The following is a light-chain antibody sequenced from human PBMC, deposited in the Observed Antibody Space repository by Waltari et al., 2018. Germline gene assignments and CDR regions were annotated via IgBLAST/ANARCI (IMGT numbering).Light chain of an antibody. CDR1: RLRDYY. Sequence: SSELTQDPAVSVALGQTVRITCQGDRLRDYYASWYQQKAGQAPVLVIHGENKRPSGIPDRFSGSSSGNTASLTISGAQAGDEADYYCNSRDRGGDVVFGAGTKLTV. CDR3: NSRDRGGDVV. V-gene: IGLV3-19*01. J-gene: IGLJ2*01. CDR2: GEN.